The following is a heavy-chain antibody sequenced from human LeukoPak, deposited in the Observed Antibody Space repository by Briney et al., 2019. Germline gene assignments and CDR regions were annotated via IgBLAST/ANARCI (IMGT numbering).Heavy chain of an antibody. CDR2: TSNDGNNK. CDR3: AKDGRDYFVSGSHDRGVPALDY. CDR1: GFTFSRYA. Sequence: PGRSLRLACAASGFTFSRYAMHWVRQAPGKGLEWVAVTSNDGNNKYYGDSVKGRFTISRDNSKNTLFLQMNSLRAEDTAVYYCAKDGRDYFVSGSHDRGVPALDYWGQGTLVTVSS. V-gene: IGHV3-30*04. D-gene: IGHD3-10*01. J-gene: IGHJ4*02.